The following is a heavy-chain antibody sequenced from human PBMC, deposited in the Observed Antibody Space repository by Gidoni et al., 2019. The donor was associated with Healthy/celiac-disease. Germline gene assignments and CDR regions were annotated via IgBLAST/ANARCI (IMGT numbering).Heavy chain of an antibody. D-gene: IGHD6-19*01. CDR2: IYYSGST. CDR1: GGSISSRSYY. CDR3: ARVSSSGCDFDY. V-gene: IGHV4-39*01. J-gene: IGHJ4*02. Sequence: QLQLQESGPGLVKPSEPLSLTCPASGGSISSRSYYWGWIRQPRGTGLEWIGSIYYSGSTYYNPSLKSRVTISVDTSKNQFSLKLSSVTAADTAVYYCARVSSSGCDFDYWGQGTLVTVSS.